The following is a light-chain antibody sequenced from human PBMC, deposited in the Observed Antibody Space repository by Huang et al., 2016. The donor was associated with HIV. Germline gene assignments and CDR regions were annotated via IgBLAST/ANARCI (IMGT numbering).Light chain of an antibody. Sequence: IQMTQSPTSLSASVGDRVSITCRASQSISTYLNWYQQKPGKAPKLLISSASSLHSGVPSRFSGSGSGTDFTLTIKGLQLDDFATCYCQQSYSALSSFGPGTRL. J-gene: IGKJ5*01. CDR1: QSISTY. V-gene: IGKV1-39*01. CDR2: SAS. CDR3: QQSYSALSS.